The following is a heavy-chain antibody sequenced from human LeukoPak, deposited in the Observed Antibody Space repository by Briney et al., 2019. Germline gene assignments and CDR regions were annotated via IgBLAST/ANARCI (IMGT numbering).Heavy chain of an antibody. CDR3: ANLREDY. CDR1: GYTFTGYY. CDR2: TNANSGGT. J-gene: IGHJ4*02. V-gene: IGHV1-2*02. Sequence: ASVKLSCKASGYTFTGYYMHWVRQAPGQGLEWMGWTNANSGGTNYAQKLQGRVTMTRDTSIRIVYMELSSLRSDDTAVYYCANLREDYWGQGTLVTVSS.